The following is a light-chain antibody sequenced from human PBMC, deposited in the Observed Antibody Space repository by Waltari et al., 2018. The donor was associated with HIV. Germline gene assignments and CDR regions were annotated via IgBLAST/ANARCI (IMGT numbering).Light chain of an antibody. V-gene: IGKV4-1*01. J-gene: IGKJ5*01. CDR2: WAS. Sequence: DIVMTQSPDSLAVSLGERATINCRSSQSIFSTSNSQTYLAWYQLKPGQPPKLLIYWASTRESGVPDRFSGSGSGTAFTLSISSLQADDVALYYCQQYYTTPITFGQGTRLEIK. CDR3: QQYYTTPIT. CDR1: QSIFSTSNSQTY.